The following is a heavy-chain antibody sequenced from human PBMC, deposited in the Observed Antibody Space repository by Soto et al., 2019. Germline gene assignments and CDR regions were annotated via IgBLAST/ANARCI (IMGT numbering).Heavy chain of an antibody. V-gene: IGHV3-74*01. J-gene: IGHJ4*02. CDR2: INSDGSRT. Sequence: EVQLVESGGGIVQPGGSLRLSCAASGFTFSSYWMHWVRQAPGKGLVWVSRINSDGSRTSYADSAKGRFTISRDNAKNTVYLQMYSLRAEDTAVYYCARGDGDYYDGNGYLGRHWGQGTLVTVSS. CDR3: ARGDGDYYDGNGYLGRH. CDR1: GFTFSSYW. D-gene: IGHD3-22*01.